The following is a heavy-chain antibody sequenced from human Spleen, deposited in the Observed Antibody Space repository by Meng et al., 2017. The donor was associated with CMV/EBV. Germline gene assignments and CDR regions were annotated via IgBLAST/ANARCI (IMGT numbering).Heavy chain of an antibody. CDR2: ISASGAST. J-gene: IGHJ6*02. Sequence: GESLKISCAASGFTFSSYSMNWVRQAPGKGLEWVSVISASGASTYYADSVKGRFTISRENSKNTLYLQMNSLRAEDTAEYYCASIKSSGQNYYYYYPMGVWGQGTTVTVSS. V-gene: IGHV3-23*01. D-gene: IGHD6-19*01. CDR3: ASIKSSGQNYYYYYPMGV. CDR1: GFTFSSYS.